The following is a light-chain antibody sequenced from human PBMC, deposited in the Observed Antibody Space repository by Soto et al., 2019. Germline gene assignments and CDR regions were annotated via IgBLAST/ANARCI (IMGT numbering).Light chain of an antibody. J-gene: IGKJ1*01. CDR2: GAS. CDR3: QQYGTSLWT. Sequence: FVLTQSPGTLSSSPWERATLSCRASQSVSDSSLAWYQQNPGQAPRLLIYGASTRATGIPDRFSGSGFGTDFTLTISRLEPEDFAVYYCQQYGTSLWTFGQGTKVDIK. CDR1: QSVSDSS. V-gene: IGKV3-20*01.